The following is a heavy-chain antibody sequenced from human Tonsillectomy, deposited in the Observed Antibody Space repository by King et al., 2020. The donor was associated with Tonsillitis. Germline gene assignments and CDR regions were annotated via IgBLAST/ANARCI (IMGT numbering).Heavy chain of an antibody. CDR2: IRSKAKSYAT. Sequence: VQLVESGGGLVQPGGSLKLSCAASGFTFSGSAMHWVRQASGKGLEWVGRIRSKAKSYATAYAASVKGRFTIARDDSKNTAYLQMNSLKTEDTAVYYCTRSGYSGRGYAFDIWGQGTRVTVSS. CDR1: GFTFSGSA. J-gene: IGHJ3*02. D-gene: IGHD5-12*01. CDR3: TRSGYSGRGYAFDI. V-gene: IGHV3-73*01.